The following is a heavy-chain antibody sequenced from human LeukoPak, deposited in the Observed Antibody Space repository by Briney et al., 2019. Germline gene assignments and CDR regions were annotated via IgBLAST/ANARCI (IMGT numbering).Heavy chain of an antibody. CDR2: IYYSGST. CDR3: ARDYYDSSGYYSEYYFDY. J-gene: IGHJ4*02. V-gene: IGHV4-39*07. Sequence: SETLSLTCTVSGGSISSSSYYWGWIRQPPGKGLEWIGGIYYSGSTYYNPSLKSRVTISVDTSKNQFSLKLSSVTAADTAVYYCARDYYDSSGYYSEYYFDYWGQGTLVTVSS. D-gene: IGHD3-22*01. CDR1: GGSISSSSYY.